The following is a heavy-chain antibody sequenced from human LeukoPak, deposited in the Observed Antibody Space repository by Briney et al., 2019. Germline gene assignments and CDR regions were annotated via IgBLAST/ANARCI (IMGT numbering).Heavy chain of an antibody. Sequence: SETLSLTCTVTGYSISSGYYWGWIRQPPGKGLEWIGSIYHSGSTYYNPSLKSRVTISVDTSKNQFSLKLSSVTAADTAVYYCARRTMIYSSSWYNWFDPWGQGTLVTVSS. CDR1: GYSISSGYY. D-gene: IGHD6-13*01. CDR2: IYHSGST. CDR3: ARRTMIYSSSWYNWFDP. V-gene: IGHV4-38-2*02. J-gene: IGHJ5*02.